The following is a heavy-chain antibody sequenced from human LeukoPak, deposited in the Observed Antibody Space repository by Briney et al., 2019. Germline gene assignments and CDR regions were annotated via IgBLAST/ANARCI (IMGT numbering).Heavy chain of an antibody. CDR2: IRYDGSNK. D-gene: IGHD6-13*01. J-gene: IGHJ3*02. CDR1: GFTFSSYG. CDR3: AKPYGSSFDAFDI. Sequence: GGSLRLSCAASGFTFSSYGMHWVRQAPGKGLEWVAFIRYDGSNKYYADSVKGRFTISRDNSKNTLYLQMNSLRAEDTAVYYCAKPYGSSFDAFDIWGQGTMVTVSS. V-gene: IGHV3-30*02.